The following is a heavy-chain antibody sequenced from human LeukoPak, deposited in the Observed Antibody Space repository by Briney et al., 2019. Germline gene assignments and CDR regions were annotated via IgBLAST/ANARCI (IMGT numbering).Heavy chain of an antibody. J-gene: IGHJ3*02. CDR2: ISTDGSST. Sequence: GGSLRLSCAASGFTFGRYWMHWLRQAPGKGLVWVSRISTDGSSTSYADSVKGRFTISRDNGKNTLYLQMNSLRAEDTAVYYCAKDYYYDSSGYPGGAFDIWGQGTMVTVSS. D-gene: IGHD3-22*01. CDR1: GFTFGRYW. CDR3: AKDYYYDSSGYPGGAFDI. V-gene: IGHV3-74*01.